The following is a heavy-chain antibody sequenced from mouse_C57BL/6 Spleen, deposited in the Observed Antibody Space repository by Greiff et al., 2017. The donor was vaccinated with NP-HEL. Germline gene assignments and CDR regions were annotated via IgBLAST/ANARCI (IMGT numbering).Heavy chain of an antibody. V-gene: IGHV1-64*01. CDR3: AREGGGNRYFDV. J-gene: IGHJ1*03. Sequence: QVQLQQPGAELVKPGASVKLSCKASGYTFTSYWMHWVKQRPGQGLEWIVMIHPNSGSTNYNEKFKSKATLTVDKSSSTAYMQLSSLTSEDSAVYYCAREGGGNRYFDVWGTGTTVTVSS. CDR2: IHPNSGST. D-gene: IGHD2-1*01. CDR1: GYTFTSYW.